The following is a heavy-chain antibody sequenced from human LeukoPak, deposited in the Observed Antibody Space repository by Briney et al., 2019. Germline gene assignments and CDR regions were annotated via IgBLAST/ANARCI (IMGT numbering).Heavy chain of an antibody. D-gene: IGHD3-10*01. V-gene: IGHV3-30*02. Sequence: GGSLRLSCAASGFTLRGYGMHWVRQAPGKGLEWVAFIRYDGSNKYYADSVKGRFTISRDNSKNTLYLQMNSLRAEDTAVYYCAKDAPGYYGSGSYYFAYWGQGTLVTVSS. J-gene: IGHJ4*02. CDR3: AKDAPGYYGSGSYYFAY. CDR2: IRYDGSNK. CDR1: GFTLRGYG.